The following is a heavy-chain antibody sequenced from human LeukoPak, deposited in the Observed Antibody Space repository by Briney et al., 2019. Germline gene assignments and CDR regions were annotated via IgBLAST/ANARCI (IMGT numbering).Heavy chain of an antibody. Sequence: ASVNVSCKASGYTFTGYYMHWVRQAPSHRLEWMGWINPNSGGTNYAQKFQGRVTMSRDTSISTAYMELSRLRSDDTAVYYCAREFVLMVYARGSYGMDVWGQGTTVTVSS. CDR3: AREFVLMVYARGSYGMDV. V-gene: IGHV1-2*02. CDR1: GYTFTGYY. CDR2: INPNSGGT. J-gene: IGHJ6*02. D-gene: IGHD2-8*01.